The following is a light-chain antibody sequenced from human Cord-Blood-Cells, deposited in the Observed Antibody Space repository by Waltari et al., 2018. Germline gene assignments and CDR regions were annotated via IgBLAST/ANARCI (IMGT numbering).Light chain of an antibody. V-gene: IGLV1-44*01. J-gene: IGLJ1*01. Sequence: QSVLTQPPSASGTPGQRVTISCSGSSSNIGSNTVNWYQQLPGTAPKLLIYWNNPRPSGVPDRFSGSKSGTSASLAISGLQAEDEADYYCAAWDDSLNGYVFGTGTKVTVL. CDR1: SSNIGSNT. CDR3: AAWDDSLNGYV. CDR2: WNN.